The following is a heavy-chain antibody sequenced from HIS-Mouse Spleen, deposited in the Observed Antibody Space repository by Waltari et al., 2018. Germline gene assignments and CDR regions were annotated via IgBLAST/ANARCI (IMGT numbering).Heavy chain of an antibody. CDR3: ARGEERRYSSGWYY. Sequence: QVQLQQWGAGLLKPSETLSLTCAVYGGSFSGYYWSWIRQPPGKGLEWIGEINHSGSTNYNPSLKSRVTISVDTSKNQVSLKLSSVTAADTAVYYCARGEERRYSSGWYYWGQGTLVTVSS. CDR2: INHSGST. CDR1: GGSFSGYY. V-gene: IGHV4-34*01. D-gene: IGHD6-19*01. J-gene: IGHJ4*02.